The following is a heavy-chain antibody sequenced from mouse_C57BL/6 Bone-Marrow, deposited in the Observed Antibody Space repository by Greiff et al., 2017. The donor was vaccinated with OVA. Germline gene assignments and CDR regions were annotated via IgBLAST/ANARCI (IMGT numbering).Heavy chain of an antibody. CDR1: GFTFSSYA. V-gene: IGHV5-4*01. CDR2: ISDGGSYT. J-gene: IGHJ4*01. CDR3: ARDYYAMDY. Sequence: VQVVESGGGLVKPGGSLKLSCAASGFTFSSYAMSWVRQTPEKRLEWVATISDGGSYTYYPDNVKGRFTISRDNAKNNLYLQMSHLKSEDTAMYYCARDYYAMDYWGQGTSVTVSS.